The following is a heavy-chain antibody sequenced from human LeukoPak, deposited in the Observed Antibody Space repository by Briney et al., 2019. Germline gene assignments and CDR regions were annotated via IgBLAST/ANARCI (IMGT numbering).Heavy chain of an antibody. D-gene: IGHD5-18*01. Sequence: SETLSLTCTVSGGSISSSSAYWGWIRQPPGKGLEGIGSIYYSKNPYYNPSLTSRVTISADTSKNQFSLTLGSVSATDTAVYYCVSPRGFSYGYFAYWGQGTLVTVSS. CDR1: GGSISSSSAY. CDR2: IYYSKNP. V-gene: IGHV4-39*01. J-gene: IGHJ4*02. CDR3: VSPRGFSYGYFAY.